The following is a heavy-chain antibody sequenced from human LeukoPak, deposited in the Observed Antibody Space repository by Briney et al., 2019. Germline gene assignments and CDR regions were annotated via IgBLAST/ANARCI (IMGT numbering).Heavy chain of an antibody. CDR3: ARDGEGCSSTSCLSCYYYYGMDV. D-gene: IGHD2-2*01. CDR2: ISSSGSTI. J-gene: IGHJ6*02. V-gene: IGHV3-11*01. CDR1: GFTFSDYY. Sequence: GGSLRLSCAASGFTFSDYYMSWIRQAPGKGLEWVSYISSSGSTIYYADSVKGRFTISRDNAKNSLYLQMNSLRAEDTAVYYCARDGEGCSSTSCLSCYYYYGMDVWGQGTTVTVSS.